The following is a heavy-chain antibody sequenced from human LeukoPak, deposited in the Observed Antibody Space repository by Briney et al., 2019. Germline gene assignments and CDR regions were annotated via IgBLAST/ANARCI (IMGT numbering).Heavy chain of an antibody. D-gene: IGHD3-10*01. V-gene: IGHV1-8*01. J-gene: IGHJ5*02. CDR1: GYTFSVHD. CDR3: ARVKRFPTVWFDP. Sequence: ASVKVSCKASGYTFSVHDINWVRQAAGQRLEWMGWMNPITGSTGYGQKFRGRIIMTRATYITTAFMELTSLTSDDTAIYYCARVKRFPTVWFDPWGQGTLVSVSS. CDR2: MNPITGST.